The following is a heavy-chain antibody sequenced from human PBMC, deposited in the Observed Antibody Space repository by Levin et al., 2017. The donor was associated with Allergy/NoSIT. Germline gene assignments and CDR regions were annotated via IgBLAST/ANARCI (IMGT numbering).Heavy chain of an antibody. CDR1: TFSSYW. CDR2: MNGDGSSA. Sequence: TFSSYWMHWVRQAPGKGLVWVSRMNGDGSSASYADSVKGRFTISRDNAKNTLNLQMNSLRAEDTAVYYCARDGYVDTALTQRKPLDYWGQGTLVTVSS. J-gene: IGHJ4*02. D-gene: IGHD5-18*01. V-gene: IGHV3-74*01. CDR3: ARDGYVDTALTQRKPLDY.